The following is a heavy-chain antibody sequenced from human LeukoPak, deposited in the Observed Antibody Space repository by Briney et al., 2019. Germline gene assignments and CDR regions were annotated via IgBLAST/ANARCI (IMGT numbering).Heavy chain of an antibody. D-gene: IGHD5-12*01. J-gene: IGHJ4*02. V-gene: IGHV3-23*01. Sequence: GGSLRLSCAASGFTFSSYAMNWVRQAPGKGLEWVSSLSDSGGSTYYSDSVKGRFTISRDNSKNTLYLQMNSLTAEDTAIYFCAKAGGHYSGGYFDYWGQGTLVTVSS. CDR1: GFTFSSYA. CDR3: AKAGGHYSGGYFDY. CDR2: LSDSGGST.